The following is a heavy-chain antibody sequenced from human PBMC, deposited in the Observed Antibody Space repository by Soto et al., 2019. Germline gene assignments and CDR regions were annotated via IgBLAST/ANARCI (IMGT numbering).Heavy chain of an antibody. CDR1: GFTFRSSP. CDR2: INGDGNSK. V-gene: IGHV3-23*01. CDR3: ARDPGIP. Sequence: PGGSLRLSCAVSGFTFRSSPMSWVRRAPGKGLEWVSGINGDGNSKHYAESVRGRFTIIRDNSKNTLYLQMNSLRVEETAIYYNARDPGIPWGQGTLVTVSS. D-gene: IGHD2-2*02. J-gene: IGHJ4*02.